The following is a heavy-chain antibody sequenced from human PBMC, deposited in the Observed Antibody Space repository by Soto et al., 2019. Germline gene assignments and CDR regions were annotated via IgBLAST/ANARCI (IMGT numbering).Heavy chain of an antibody. CDR1: GGSISSGDYY. CDR2: IYYSVST. V-gene: IGHV4-30-4*01. J-gene: IGHJ1*01. Sequence: SETLSLTCTVSGGSISSGDYYCSWIPHPPGKGLEWIGYIYYSVSTCYNPSLKSRVTLPVDTSKYHFSLALNSVTAAHPAVYYLANQSYSRFDKDEWGQGTL. CDR3: ANQSYSRFDKDE. D-gene: IGHD3-22*01.